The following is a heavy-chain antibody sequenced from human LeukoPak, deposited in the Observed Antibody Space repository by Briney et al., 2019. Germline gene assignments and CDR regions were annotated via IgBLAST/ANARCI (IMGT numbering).Heavy chain of an antibody. CDR2: IKGGGGDL. J-gene: IGHJ4*01. D-gene: IGHD5-24*01. CDR1: GFTFSTYA. V-gene: IGHV3-23*01. Sequence: GGSLRLSCAASGFTFSTYAMGWVRQAPGGGLEWVSSIKGGGGDLFYAHSVRGRFTISRDKSKNTLYLQLNSLRAEDTAVYFCAQVGPDFNPLYNWGQGTLVTVSS. CDR3: AQVGPDFNPLYN.